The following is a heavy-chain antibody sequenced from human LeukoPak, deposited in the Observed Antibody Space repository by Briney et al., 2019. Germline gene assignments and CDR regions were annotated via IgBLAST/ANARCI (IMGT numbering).Heavy chain of an antibody. D-gene: IGHD1-26*01. CDR2: INHSGST. J-gene: IGHJ4*02. CDR1: GGSFSGYY. Sequence: SETLSLTCAVYGGSFSGYYWSWIRQPPGKGLEWIGEINHSGSTNYNPSLKSRVTISVDTSKNQFSLKLSSVTAADTAVYYCARAALEGATMWSIDYWGQGTLVTVSS. V-gene: IGHV4-34*01. CDR3: ARAALEGATMWSIDY.